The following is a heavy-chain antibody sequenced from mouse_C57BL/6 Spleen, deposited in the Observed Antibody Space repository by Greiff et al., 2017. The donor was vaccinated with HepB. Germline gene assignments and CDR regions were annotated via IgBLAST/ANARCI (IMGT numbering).Heavy chain of an antibody. Sequence: EVHLVESGGGLVQPGGSLKLSCAASGFTFSDYGMAWVRQAPRKGPEWVAFISNLAYSIYYADTVTGRFTISRENAKNTLYLEMSSLRSEDTAMYYCARREKQGSFAYWGQGTLVTVSA. CDR2: ISNLAYSI. J-gene: IGHJ3*01. CDR3: ARREKQGSFAY. V-gene: IGHV5-15*04. CDR1: GFTFSDYG.